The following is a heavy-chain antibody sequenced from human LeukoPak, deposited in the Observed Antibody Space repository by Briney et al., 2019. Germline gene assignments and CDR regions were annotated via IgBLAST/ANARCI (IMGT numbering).Heavy chain of an antibody. CDR2: IYYSGST. D-gene: IGHD3-10*01. V-gene: IGHV4-59*01. CDR3: ASMYYYGSGSFPFDY. J-gene: IGHJ4*02. Sequence: PSETLSLTCTVSGGSISSYYWSWIRQPPGKGLEWIGYIYYSGSTNYNPSLKSRVTISVDTSKNQFSLKLSSVAAADTAVYYCASMYYYGSGSFPFDYWGQGTLVIVSS. CDR1: GGSISSYY.